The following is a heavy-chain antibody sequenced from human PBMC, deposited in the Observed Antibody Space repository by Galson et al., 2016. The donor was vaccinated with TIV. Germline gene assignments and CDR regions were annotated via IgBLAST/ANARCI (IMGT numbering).Heavy chain of an antibody. CDR2: IFHSVTT. J-gene: IGHJ4*02. V-gene: IGHV4-38-2*01. CDR1: SYFIRDGYF. D-gene: IGHD1-26*01. CDR3: ARLYVGSYPGDFDY. Sequence: ETLSLTCAVSSYFIRDGYFWGWIRQPPGKGLEWIGSIFHSVTTYYNPSLTRRVTISVDTSKNQVSLNLRSVTPAATAVYYCARLYVGSYPGDFDYWGQGILVTVSS.